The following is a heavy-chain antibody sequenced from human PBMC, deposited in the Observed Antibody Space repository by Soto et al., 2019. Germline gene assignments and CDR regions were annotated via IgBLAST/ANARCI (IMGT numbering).Heavy chain of an antibody. D-gene: IGHD5-18*01. CDR3: ATWIERGGYRYGSDY. V-gene: IGHV3-30*03. J-gene: IGHJ4*02. CDR2: ISYDGSNK. CDR1: GFTFSSYG. Sequence: QVQLVESGGGVVQPGRSLRLSCAASGFTFSSYGMHWVRQAPGKGLEWVAVISYDGSNKYYADSVKGRFTISRDNSKNTLYLQMNSLRAEDTAVYYCATWIERGGYRYGSDYWGQGTLVTVSS.